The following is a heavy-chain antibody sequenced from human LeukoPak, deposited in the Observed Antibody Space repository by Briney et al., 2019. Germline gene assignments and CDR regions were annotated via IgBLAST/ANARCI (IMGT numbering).Heavy chain of an antibody. Sequence: PSVTLSLTCAVYGGSCSGYYWSWMRQRPGKGLEGIGDINHSRSTNYNPSLDSRVTISVDTSKNQFSLKLSSVTAADTAVYYCARGPYCSSTSCRIRPYYYYYMDVWGKGTTVTVSS. CDR2: INHSRST. J-gene: IGHJ6*03. D-gene: IGHD2-2*01. CDR3: ARGPYCSSTSCRIRPYYYYYMDV. CDR1: GGSCSGYY. V-gene: IGHV4-34*01.